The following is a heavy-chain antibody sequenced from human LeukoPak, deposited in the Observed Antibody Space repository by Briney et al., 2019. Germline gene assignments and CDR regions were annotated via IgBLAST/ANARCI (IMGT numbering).Heavy chain of an antibody. V-gene: IGHV3-7*01. CDR3: ARTVVGATTDY. D-gene: IGHD1-26*01. J-gene: IGHJ4*02. CDR1: GFTFSSYW. Sequence: GESLKISCAASGFTFSSYWMSWVRQAPGKGLEWVANIKQDGSEKYYVDSVKGRFTISRDNAKNSLYLQMNSLRAEDTAVYYCARTVVGATTDYWGQGTLVTVSS. CDR2: IKQDGSEK.